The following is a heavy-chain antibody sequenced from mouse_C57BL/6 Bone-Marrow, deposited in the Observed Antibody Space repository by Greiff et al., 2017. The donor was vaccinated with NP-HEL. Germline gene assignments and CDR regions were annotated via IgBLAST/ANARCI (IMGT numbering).Heavy chain of an antibody. J-gene: IGHJ3*01. V-gene: IGHV1-69*01. CDR3: ARGPVWFAY. CDR2: IDPSDSYT. CDR1: GYTFTSYW. Sequence: QVQLQQSGAELVMPGASVKLSCKASGYTFTSYWMHWVKQRPGQGLEWIGEIDPSDSYTNYNQKFKGKSTLTVDKSSSTAYMQLSSLTSEDSAVYYCARGPVWFAYWGQGTLVTVSA.